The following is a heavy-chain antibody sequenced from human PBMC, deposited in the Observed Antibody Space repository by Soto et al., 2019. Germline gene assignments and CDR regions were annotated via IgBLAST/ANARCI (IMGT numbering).Heavy chain of an antibody. CDR3: SGAESSDTAYFSLY. CDR2: IRYQSYQETT. J-gene: IGHJ4*02. CDR1: GFPFADFA. V-gene: IGHV3-49*04. D-gene: IGHD1-26*01. Sequence: GGTLRLSCTGSGFPFADFAINWVRQAPGKGLEWVGLIRYQSYQETTEYPATVKGRFTISTETSIGIDFLQMNRPKMYDSSCLFCSGAESSDTAYFSLYWGQGTPVNGSS.